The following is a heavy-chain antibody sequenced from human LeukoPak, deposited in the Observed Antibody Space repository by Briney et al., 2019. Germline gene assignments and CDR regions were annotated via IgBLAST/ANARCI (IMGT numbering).Heavy chain of an antibody. CDR3: AKGRIAAY. V-gene: IGHV1-69*05. D-gene: IGHD6-6*01. J-gene: IGHJ4*02. CDR1: GGTFSSYA. CDR2: IIPIFGTA. Sequence: SVKVSCKASGGTFSSYAISWVRQAPGQGLEWMRGIIPIFGTANYAQKFQGRVTITTDESTSTDYMELSSLRSEDTAVYYCAKGRIAAYWGQGTLVTVSS.